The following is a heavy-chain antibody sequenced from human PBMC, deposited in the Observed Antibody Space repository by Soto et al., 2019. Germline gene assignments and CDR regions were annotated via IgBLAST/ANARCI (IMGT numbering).Heavy chain of an antibody. Sequence: QVQLVQSGAEVKKPGSSVKVSCKASGGTFSSYAISWVRQAPGQGLEWMGGIIPIFGTANYAQKFQGRVTITADESTSTAYMELSSLRSEDTAVYYCARERITMVRGVMRYGMDVLGQGTTVTVSS. CDR2: IIPIFGTA. CDR1: GGTFSSYA. J-gene: IGHJ6*02. D-gene: IGHD3-10*01. CDR3: ARERITMVRGVMRYGMDV. V-gene: IGHV1-69*01.